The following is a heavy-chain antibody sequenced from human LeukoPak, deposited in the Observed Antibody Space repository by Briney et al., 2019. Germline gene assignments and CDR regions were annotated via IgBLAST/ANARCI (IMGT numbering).Heavy chain of an antibody. Sequence: GGSLRLSCAASGFTFSSYAMSWVRQAPGKGLEWLSAISGSGGSIYYADSVKGRFTISRDNSKNTLYLQMNSLRAEDTAVYYCAKGHGYCSGGSCYSAHDAFDIWGQGTMVTVSS. D-gene: IGHD2-15*01. CDR3: AKGHGYCSGGSCYSAHDAFDI. CDR2: ISGSGGSI. V-gene: IGHV3-23*01. J-gene: IGHJ3*02. CDR1: GFTFSSYA.